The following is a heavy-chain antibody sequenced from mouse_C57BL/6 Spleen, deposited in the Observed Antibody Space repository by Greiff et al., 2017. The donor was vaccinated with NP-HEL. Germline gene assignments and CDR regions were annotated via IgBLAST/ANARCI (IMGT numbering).Heavy chain of an antibody. V-gene: IGHV3-6*01. J-gene: IGHJ2*01. CDR2: ISYDGSN. CDR3: ARDGYLDY. Sequence: EVQLQQSGPGLVKPSQSLSLTCSVPGYSITSGYYWNWIRQFPGNKLEWMGYISYDGSNNYNPSLKNRISITRDTSKNQFFLKLNSVTTEDTATYYCARDGYLDYWGQGTTLTVSS. CDR1: GYSITSGYY.